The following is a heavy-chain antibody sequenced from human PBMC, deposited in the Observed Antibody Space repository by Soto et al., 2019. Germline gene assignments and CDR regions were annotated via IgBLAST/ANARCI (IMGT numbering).Heavy chain of an antibody. V-gene: IGHV3-11*06. D-gene: IGHD4-4*01. Sequence: GSLRLSCAASGFTLNDHYMSWICQAPWKGLEWIGYSSHSGSFTRYSYSVKGQFSISRDNAKSSLYLQISSQRGDKTATYYCVKSGDNYNNHDYWGQRTPVTVSS. CDR3: VKSGDNYNNHDY. CDR2: SSHSGSFT. CDR1: GFTLNDHY. J-gene: IGHJ4*02.